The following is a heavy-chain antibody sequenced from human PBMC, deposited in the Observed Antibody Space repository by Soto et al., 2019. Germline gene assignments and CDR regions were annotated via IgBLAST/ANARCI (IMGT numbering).Heavy chain of an antibody. Sequence: QVQLVQSGAEVKKPGSSVKVSCKASGGTFSSYAISWVRQAPGQGLEWMGGIIPIFGTANYAQKFQGRVTITADESTSTXXMELSSLRSEDTAVYYCARVPPCSGGSCYPWYFDLWGRGTLVTVSS. CDR1: GGTFSSYA. V-gene: IGHV1-69*12. J-gene: IGHJ2*01. D-gene: IGHD2-15*01. CDR2: IIPIFGTA. CDR3: ARVPPCSGGSCYPWYFDL.